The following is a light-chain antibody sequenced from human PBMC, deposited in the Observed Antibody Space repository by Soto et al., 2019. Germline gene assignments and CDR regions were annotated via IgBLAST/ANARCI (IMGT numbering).Light chain of an antibody. CDR1: QSVSSN. CDR2: GVS. V-gene: IGKV3-15*01. CDR3: QQYNNLPLT. Sequence: EIVMKLSPADLSVKTGERATLSCGASQSVSSNLAWYQQKPGQAPRPLIYGVSTRATGIPARFRGSGSGTEFALTISSLQSEDFAVYYCQQYNNLPLTFGGGTKVDI. J-gene: IGKJ4*01.